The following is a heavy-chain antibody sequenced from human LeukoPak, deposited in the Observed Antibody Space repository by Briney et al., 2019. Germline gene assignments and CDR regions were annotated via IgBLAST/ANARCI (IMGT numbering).Heavy chain of an antibody. V-gene: IGHV3-23*01. J-gene: IGHJ5*02. CDR1: GFTFSSYA. CDR3: VREGGSDWYSGWFDP. CDR2: ISGSGGST. Sequence: GGSLRLSCAASGFTFSSYAMSWVRQAPGKGLEWVSAISGSGGSTYYADSVKGRFTISRDNAKNSLYLQMNSLRAEDTAVYYCVREGGSDWYSGWFDPWGQGTLVTVSS. D-gene: IGHD6-19*01.